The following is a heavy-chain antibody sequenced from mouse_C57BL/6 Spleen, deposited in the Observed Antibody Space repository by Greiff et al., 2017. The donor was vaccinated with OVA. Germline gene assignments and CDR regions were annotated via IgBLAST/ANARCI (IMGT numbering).Heavy chain of an antibody. V-gene: IGHV7-3*01. D-gene: IGHD1-1*01. CDR3: ARPRSSYAMDY. Sequence: EVKLMESGGGLVQPGGSLSLSCAASGFTFTDYYMSWVRQPPGKALEWLGFIRNKANGYTTEYSASVKGRFTISRDNSQSILYLQMNALRAEDSATYYCARPRSSYAMDYWGQGTSVTVSS. CDR1: GFTFTDYY. CDR2: IRNKANGYTT. J-gene: IGHJ4*01.